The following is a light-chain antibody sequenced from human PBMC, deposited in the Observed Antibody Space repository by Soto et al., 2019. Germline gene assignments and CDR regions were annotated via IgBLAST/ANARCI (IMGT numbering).Light chain of an antibody. CDR3: QQRRSWPPTIT. CDR1: QNIEGW. Sequence: DIRVTQSPSTLSASLGDRVTITCRASQNIEGWLAWYQQTPGKAPKLLIYDASTLQTGVPSRFSGSGSGTEFTLTISSLQPDDFAVYYCQQRRSWPPTITFGQGTRLEIK. J-gene: IGKJ5*01. CDR2: DAS. V-gene: IGKV1-5*01.